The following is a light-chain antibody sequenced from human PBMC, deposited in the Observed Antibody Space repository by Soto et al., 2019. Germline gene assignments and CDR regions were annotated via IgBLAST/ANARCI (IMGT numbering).Light chain of an antibody. J-gene: IGLJ1*01. V-gene: IGLV2-8*01. CDR1: SSDVGGYNF. CDR2: EVT. CDR3: ASYAGGNQV. Sequence: QSALTQPPSASGSPGQSVTISCTGTSSDVGGYNFVSWYQHHPGKAPKLMIYEVTKRPSGVPDRFSGSKSGNTASLTVSGLLAEEEADYYCASYAGGNQVFGTGTKVTVL.